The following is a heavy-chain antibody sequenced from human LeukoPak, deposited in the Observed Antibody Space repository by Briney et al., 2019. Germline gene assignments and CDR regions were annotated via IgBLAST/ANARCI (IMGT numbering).Heavy chain of an antibody. V-gene: IGHV3-7*03. CDR3: ARGAGLRYLGFYAFDI. CDR1: GFTFTTYW. Sequence: PGGSLRLSCAASGFTFTTYWMSWVRQAPGKGLEWVANIKQDGTEKYYVDSVKGRFTISRDNARNSLELQMNSLRVEDTAVYYCARGAGLRYLGFYAFDIWGQGTMVTVSS. J-gene: IGHJ3*02. D-gene: IGHD3-9*01. CDR2: IKQDGTEK.